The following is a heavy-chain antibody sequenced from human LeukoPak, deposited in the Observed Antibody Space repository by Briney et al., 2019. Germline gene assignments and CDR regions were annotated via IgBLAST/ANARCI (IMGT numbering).Heavy chain of an antibody. CDR2: IYSGGST. D-gene: IGHD6-13*01. CDR1: GFTFDDYA. J-gene: IGHJ4*02. V-gene: IGHV3-66*01. Sequence: GRSLRLSCAASGFTFDDYAMHWVRQGPGKGLEWVSVIYSGGSTYYADSVKGRFTISRDNSKNTLYLQMNSLRAEDTAVYYCARDRVRIADYWGQGTLVTVSS. CDR3: ARDRVRIADY.